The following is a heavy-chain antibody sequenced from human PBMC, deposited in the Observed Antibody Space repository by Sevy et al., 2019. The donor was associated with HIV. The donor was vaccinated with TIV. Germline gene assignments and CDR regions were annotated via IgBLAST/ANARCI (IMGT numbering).Heavy chain of an antibody. CDR3: TRWSGSQSIFDY. J-gene: IGHJ4*02. V-gene: IGHV3-49*04. CDR2: FKGKAHGGTA. D-gene: IGHD1-26*01. Sequence: GGSLRLSCATSGFTFGDYYMSWVRQAPGKGLEWISFFKGKAHGGTAENAASVKDRFTISRDDSKGIVYLQMNNLKTEDTAVYFCTRWSGSQSIFDYWGQGSLVTVSS. CDR1: GFTFGDYY.